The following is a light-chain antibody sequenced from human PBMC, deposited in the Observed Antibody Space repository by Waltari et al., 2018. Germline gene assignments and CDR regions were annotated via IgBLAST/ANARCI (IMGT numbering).Light chain of an antibody. V-gene: IGKV1-5*03. CDR2: TAS. J-gene: IGKJ4*01. CDR1: QSISSW. CDR3: QQYHSYSLT. Sequence: DIQLTQSPYTLPASVGDRVTITSRASQSISSWLAWYQPKQGKAPKLLSYTASTVESWVPSRFSCSGSVTEFTLTISSLQPDDFATYYCQQYHSYSLTFGGGTKVEIK.